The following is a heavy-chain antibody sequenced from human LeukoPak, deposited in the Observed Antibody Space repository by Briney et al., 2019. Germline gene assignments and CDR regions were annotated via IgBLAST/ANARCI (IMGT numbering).Heavy chain of an antibody. CDR3: ARSAQTVTTFPLDY. J-gene: IGHJ4*02. D-gene: IGHD4-17*01. CDR1: GGSVSSGGYY. CDR2: IYYSGST. Sequence: PSETLSLTCTVSGGSVSSGGYYWSWIRPHPGQGLEWIGYIYYSGSTYYNPSLQSRVTISVDTSKNQFSLKLSSVTAADTAVYYCARSAQTVTTFPLDYWGQGTLVTVSS. V-gene: IGHV4-31*03.